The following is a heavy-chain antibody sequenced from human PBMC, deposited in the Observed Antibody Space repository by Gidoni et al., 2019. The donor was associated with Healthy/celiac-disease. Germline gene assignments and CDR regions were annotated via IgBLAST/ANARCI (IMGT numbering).Heavy chain of an antibody. CDR1: GFTFSDYY. D-gene: IGHD3-16*02. J-gene: IGHJ6*02. Sequence: QVQLVESGGGLVKPGGSLRLSCAASGFTFSDYYMSWIRQAPGKGLEWVSYISSSSSYTNYADSVKGRFTISRDNAKNSLYLQMNSLRAEDTAVYYGARDVIGADYYYYYGMDVWGQGTTVTVSS. CDR3: ARDVIGADYYYYYGMDV. CDR2: ISSSSSYT. V-gene: IGHV3-11*06.